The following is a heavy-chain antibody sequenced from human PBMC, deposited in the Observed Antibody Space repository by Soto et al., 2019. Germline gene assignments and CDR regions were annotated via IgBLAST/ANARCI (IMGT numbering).Heavy chain of an antibody. V-gene: IGHV3-11*05. D-gene: IGHD1-26*01. CDR2: ISSSSSYT. J-gene: IGHJ4*02. CDR1: GFTFTDYY. CDR3: ARVGWSYDNFDY. Sequence: PWGSLRLSCAASGFTFTDYYMSWIRQAPGKGLEWVSYISSSSSYTNYADSVKGRFTISRDNAKNSLSLQMNSLRAEDTAVYYCARVGWSYDNFDYWGQGTLVTVSS.